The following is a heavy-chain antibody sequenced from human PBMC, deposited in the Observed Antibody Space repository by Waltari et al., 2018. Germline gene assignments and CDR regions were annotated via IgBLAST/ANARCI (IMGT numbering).Heavy chain of an antibody. V-gene: IGHV4-61*02. CDR2: IHNSGST. CDR3: ARELPGNYFDY. Sequence: QVQLQESGPGLVEPSQTLSLTCTVSGDSITTPLSYWGWIRQPAGKGLEWIGRIHNSGSTNYNPSLKSRVTISVDTSKNQFSLKLSSVTAADTAVYYCARELPGNYFDYWGQGTLVTVSS. J-gene: IGHJ4*02. CDR1: GDSITTPLSY.